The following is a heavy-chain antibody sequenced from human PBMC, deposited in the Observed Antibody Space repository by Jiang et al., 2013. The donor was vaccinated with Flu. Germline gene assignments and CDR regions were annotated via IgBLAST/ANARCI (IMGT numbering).Heavy chain of an antibody. CDR3: ARVWEPHSSPLDD. CDR2: IYYTGTT. CDR1: GASISSGGYY. Sequence: TLSLTCTVSGASISSGGYYWTWIRQHPGKGLEWIAYIYYTGTTYYNPSLKSRTTISLDTSKNEFSLKMISMTAADTAIYYCARVWEPHSSPLDDWGQGILVAVSS. J-gene: IGHJ4*02. D-gene: IGHD6-6*01. V-gene: IGHV4-31*03.